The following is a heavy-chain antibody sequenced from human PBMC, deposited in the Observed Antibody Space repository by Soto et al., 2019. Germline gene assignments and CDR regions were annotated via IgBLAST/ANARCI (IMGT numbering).Heavy chain of an antibody. CDR3: AKLDSSSWYPYYYGMDV. Sequence: GGSLRLSCAASGFTFSSYGMHWVRQAPGKGLEWVAVISYDGSNKYYADSVKGRFTISIDNSKNTLYLQMNSLRAEDTAVYYCAKLDSSSWYPYYYGMDVWSQAATVTVSS. J-gene: IGHJ6*02. V-gene: IGHV3-30*18. CDR1: GFTFSSYG. CDR2: ISYDGSNK. D-gene: IGHD6-13*01.